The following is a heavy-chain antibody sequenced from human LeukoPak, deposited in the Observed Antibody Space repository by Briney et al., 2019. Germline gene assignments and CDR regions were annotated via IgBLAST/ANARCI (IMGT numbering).Heavy chain of an antibody. D-gene: IGHD6-13*01. V-gene: IGHV3-48*04. CDR3: ASIAAAGSLGAFDI. Sequence: PGGSLSLSCVASGFALSNYNMHWVRQAPGKGLEWISYISGSGSTIYYVDSVRGRFTISRDNAKNSLYLQMNSLRAEDTAVYYCASIAAAGSLGAFDIWGQGTMVTVSS. J-gene: IGHJ3*02. CDR2: ISGSGSTI. CDR1: GFALSNYN.